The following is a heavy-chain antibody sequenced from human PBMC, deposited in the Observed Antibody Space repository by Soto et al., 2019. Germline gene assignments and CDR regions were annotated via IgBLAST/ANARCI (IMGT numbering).Heavy chain of an antibody. J-gene: IGHJ4*02. Sequence: EVQLLESGGGLVQPGGSLRLSCAASAFTFSSYAMSWVRQSPGKGLEWVSGISGSGISTYYADSVKGRFSISRDNSKNTLYLQMHSLRAEDTAVYYCARDPGAITVAGNFDYWRQGTLVNVSS. D-gene: IGHD6-19*01. CDR2: ISGSGIST. CDR1: AFTFSSYA. CDR3: ARDPGAITVAGNFDY. V-gene: IGHV3-23*01.